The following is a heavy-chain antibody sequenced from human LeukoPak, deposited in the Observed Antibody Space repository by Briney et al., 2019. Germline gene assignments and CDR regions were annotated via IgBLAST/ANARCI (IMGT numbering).Heavy chain of an antibody. CDR1: GFTFSSYE. D-gene: IGHD2-21*01. CDR3: AKEAGCGLDY. V-gene: IGHV3-48*02. Sequence: GGSLRLSCAASGFTFSSYEMNWVRQAPGKGLEWVSYISSSSSSTYYADSVKGRFTISRDNAKNSLYLQMNSLRDEDTAVYYCAKEAGCGLDYWGQGTLVTVSS. J-gene: IGHJ4*02. CDR2: ISSSSSST.